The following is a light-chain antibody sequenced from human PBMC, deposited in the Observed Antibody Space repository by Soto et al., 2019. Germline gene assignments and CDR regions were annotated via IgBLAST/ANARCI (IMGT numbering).Light chain of an antibody. CDR2: GAS. CDR1: QTVSSNY. J-gene: IGKJ5*01. Sequence: IVLTQSPDTLYLSPGARATLSCRASQTVSSNYLAWCQQRPGQAPRLLIYGASTRAAGIPDRFSGSGSGTDFTLTITRLEPEDSAVYFCQQYTGPPTTFGQGTRLEVK. V-gene: IGKV3-20*01. CDR3: QQYTGPPTT.